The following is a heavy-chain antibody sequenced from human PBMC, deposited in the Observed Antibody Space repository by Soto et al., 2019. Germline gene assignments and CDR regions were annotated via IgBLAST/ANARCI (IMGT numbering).Heavy chain of an antibody. CDR1: EFTFSSYG. V-gene: IGHV3-30*18. D-gene: IGHD3-22*01. Sequence: QVQLVESGGGVVQPGRSLTLSCAASEFTFSSYGIHWVRQAPGKGLEWVAVISYDGSKKQYADSVKGRFTISRDNSKNTLHLQMNSRRAEDTAVYYCAKDTYYHDTTGYYVFDYWGQGTLVTVSS. CDR2: ISYDGSKK. CDR3: AKDTYYHDTTGYYVFDY. J-gene: IGHJ4*02.